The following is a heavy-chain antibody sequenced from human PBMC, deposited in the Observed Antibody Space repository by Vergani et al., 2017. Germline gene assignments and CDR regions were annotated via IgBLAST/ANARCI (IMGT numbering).Heavy chain of an antibody. J-gene: IGHJ4*02. CDR3: THRPDCSVGHGYDDY. CDR2: VFWDDDK. Sequence: QITLKESGPTLVKPTQTLTLTCTFSGFSLTTRGVAVGWIRQPPGKALEWLAIVFWDDDKPYSPSLRNRVTITRDTSRNQVVLTMTNIDPVDTATYYCTHRPDCSVGHGYDDYWGQGTLVTVSS. CDR1: GFSLTTRGVA. D-gene: IGHD2-15*01. V-gene: IGHV2-5*02.